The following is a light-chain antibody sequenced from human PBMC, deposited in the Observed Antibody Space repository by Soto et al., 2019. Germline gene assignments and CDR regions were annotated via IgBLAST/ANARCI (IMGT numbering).Light chain of an antibody. CDR2: LGS. CDR1: ARLLHKNGYNY. Sequence: IVMTQSPLSLSVTPGEAASISCMYSARLLHKNGYNYVDWYMQKPGQSPQLLIYLGSNQASGVPDRFSGSGSDTYFTLEISRVEADDVGVYYCMQPLENFRTFGQGTKVDIK. J-gene: IGKJ1*01. V-gene: IGKV2-28*01. CDR3: MQPLENFRT.